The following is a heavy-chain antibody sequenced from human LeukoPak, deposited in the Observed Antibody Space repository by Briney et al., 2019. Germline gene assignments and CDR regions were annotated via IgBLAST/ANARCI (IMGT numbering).Heavy chain of an antibody. CDR2: ISYDGSNK. CDR1: GFTFSSYA. J-gene: IGHJ4*02. CDR3: ARDLGGYDMSYFDY. D-gene: IGHD5-12*01. V-gene: IGHV3-30-3*01. Sequence: GRSLRLSCAASGFTFSSYAMHWVRQAPGKGLEWVAVISYDGSNKYYADSVKGRFTISRDNSKNTLYLQMNSLRAEDTAVYYCARDLGGYDMSYFDYWGQGTLVPVSS.